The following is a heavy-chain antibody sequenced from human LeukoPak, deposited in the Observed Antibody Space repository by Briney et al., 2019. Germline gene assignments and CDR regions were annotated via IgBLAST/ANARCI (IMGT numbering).Heavy chain of an antibody. D-gene: IGHD3-10*01. Sequence: GGSLRLSCAASGFTVSSNYMSWVRQAPGKGLEWVSVIYSGGSTYYADSVKGRFTISRDNSKNTLYLQMNSLRAEDTAVYYCASNVVRGVITHHDYYYYGMDVWGQGTTVTVSS. V-gene: IGHV3-66*01. J-gene: IGHJ6*02. CDR3: ASNVVRGVITHHDYYYYGMDV. CDR1: GFTVSSNY. CDR2: IYSGGST.